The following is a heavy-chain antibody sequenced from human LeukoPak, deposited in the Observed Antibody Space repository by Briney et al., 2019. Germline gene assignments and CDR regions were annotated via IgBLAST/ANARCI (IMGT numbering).Heavy chain of an antibody. J-gene: IGHJ4*02. V-gene: IGHV3-48*03. Sequence: GGSLRLSCAASGFIFSAYEMNWVRQAPGKGLEWVSYISSSGSTIYYADSVKGRFTISRDNAKKSLYLQMNSLRAEDTAVYYCARVYSSGWSYWGQGALVTVSS. CDR2: ISSSGSTI. CDR3: ARVYSSGWSY. CDR1: GFIFSAYE. D-gene: IGHD6-19*01.